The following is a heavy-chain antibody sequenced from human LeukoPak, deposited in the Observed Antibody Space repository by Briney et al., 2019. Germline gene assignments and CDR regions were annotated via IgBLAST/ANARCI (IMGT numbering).Heavy chain of an antibody. CDR2: INPNSGGP. CDR3: ALMGTMIVVVP. J-gene: IGHJ5*02. V-gene: IGHV1-2*02. CDR1: GYTFTGYY. Sequence: ASVKVSCKASGYTFTGYYMHWVRQAPGQGLEWMGWINPNSGGPNYAQKFQGRVTMTRDTSISTAYMELSRLRSDDTAVYYCALMGTMIVVVPWGQGTLVTVSS. D-gene: IGHD3-22*01.